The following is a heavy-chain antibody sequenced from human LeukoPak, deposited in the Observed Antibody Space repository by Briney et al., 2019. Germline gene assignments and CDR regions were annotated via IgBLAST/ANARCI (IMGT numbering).Heavy chain of an antibody. CDR2: ISGDGGST. CDR3: AKDLDCSSTSCTPHYGMDV. J-gene: IGHJ6*02. CDR1: GFTFDDYA. V-gene: IGHV3-43*02. D-gene: IGHD2-2*01. Sequence: AGGSLRLSCAASGFTFDDYAMHWVRQAPGKGLEWVSLISGDGGSTYYTDSVKGRFTISRDNSKNSLYLRMNSLRTEDTALYYCAKDLDCSSTSCTPHYGMDVWGQGTTVTVSS.